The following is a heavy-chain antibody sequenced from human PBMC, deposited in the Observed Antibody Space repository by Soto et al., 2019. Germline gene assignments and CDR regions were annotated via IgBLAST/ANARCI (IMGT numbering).Heavy chain of an antibody. D-gene: IGHD3-22*01. V-gene: IGHV4-31*03. CDR2: IYYSGST. CDR3: AIVDNYYDSSGYLDY. J-gene: IGHJ4*02. CDR1: GGSISSGGYY. Sequence: SETLSLTCTVSGGSISSGGYYWSWIRQHPGKGLEWIGYIYYSGSTYYNPSLKSRVTISVDTSKNQFSLKLSSVTAADTAVYYCAIVDNYYDSSGYLDYWGQGTLVTVSS.